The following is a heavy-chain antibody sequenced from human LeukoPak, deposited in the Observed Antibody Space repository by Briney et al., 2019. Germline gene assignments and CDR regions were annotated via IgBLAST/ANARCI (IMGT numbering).Heavy chain of an antibody. V-gene: IGHV3-30*04. CDR1: GFTFSSYA. J-gene: IGHJ6*02. Sequence: AGGSLRLSCAASGFTFSSYAMHWVRQAPGKGLEWVAVISYDGSNKYYADSVKGRFTISRDNSKNTLYLQMNSLRAEDTAVYYCARDPFFIVVVPAAAHGMDVWGQGTTVTVSS. CDR2: ISYDGSNK. CDR3: ARDPFFIVVVPAAAHGMDV. D-gene: IGHD2-2*01.